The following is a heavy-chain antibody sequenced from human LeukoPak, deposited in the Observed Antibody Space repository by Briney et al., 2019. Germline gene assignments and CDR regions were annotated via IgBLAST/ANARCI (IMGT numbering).Heavy chain of an antibody. CDR2: ISSSGSTI. J-gene: IGHJ6*04. CDR3: AELGITMIGGV. V-gene: IGHV3-48*03. D-gene: IGHD3-10*02. Sequence: GGSLSLSCAASGFTFSSYEMNWVRQAPGQGLEWVSYISSSGSTIYYADSVKGRFTISRDNAKNSLYLQMNSLRAEDTAVYYCAELGITMIGGVWGKGTTVTISS. CDR1: GFTFSSYE.